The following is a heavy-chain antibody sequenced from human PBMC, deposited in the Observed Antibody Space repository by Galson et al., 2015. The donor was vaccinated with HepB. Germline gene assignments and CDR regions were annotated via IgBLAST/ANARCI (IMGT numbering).Heavy chain of an antibody. CDR3: ARDVPNPIFGVGYNWFDP. D-gene: IGHD3-3*01. CDR1: GGTFSSYA. V-gene: IGHV1-69*01. CDR2: IIPIFGTA. Sequence: SCKASGGTFSSYAISWVRQAPGQGLEWMGGIIPIFGTANYAQKFQGRVTITADESTSTAYMELSSLRSEDTAVYYCARDVPNPIFGVGYNWFDPWGQGTLVTVSS. J-gene: IGHJ5*02.